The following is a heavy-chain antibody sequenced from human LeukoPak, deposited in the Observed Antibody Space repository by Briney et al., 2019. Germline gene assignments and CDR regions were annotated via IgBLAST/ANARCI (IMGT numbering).Heavy chain of an antibody. D-gene: IGHD3-22*01. CDR2: INPNSGGT. V-gene: IGHV1-2*02. J-gene: IGHJ3*02. CDR3: ARGNYYDSSGYYPEAFDI. CDR1: GYTFTGYY. Sequence: ASVKVSCKASGYTFTGYYMHWVRQALGQGLECMGCINPNSGGTNYAQKFQGRVTMTRDTSISTAYMELSRLRSDDTAVYYCARGNYYDSSGYYPEAFDIWGQGTMVTVSS.